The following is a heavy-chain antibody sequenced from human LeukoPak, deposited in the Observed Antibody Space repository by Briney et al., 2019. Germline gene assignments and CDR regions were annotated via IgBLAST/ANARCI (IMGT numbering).Heavy chain of an antibody. D-gene: IGHD2-2*01. J-gene: IGHJ4*02. V-gene: IGHV1-69*04. Sequence: GASVKVSCKASGGTFSSYAISWVRQAPGQGLEWMGRIIPILGIANYAQKFQGRVTMTEDTSTDTAYMELSSLRSEDTAVYYCATGYPEYQRGPTRYQRSIGWGQGTLVTVSS. CDR2: IIPILGIA. CDR1: GGTFSSYA. CDR3: ATGYPEYQRGPTRYQRSIG.